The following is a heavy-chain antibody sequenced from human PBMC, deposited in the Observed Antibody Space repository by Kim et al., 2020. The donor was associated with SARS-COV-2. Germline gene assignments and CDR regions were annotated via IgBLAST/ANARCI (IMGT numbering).Heavy chain of an antibody. J-gene: IGHJ6*02. CDR1: GGSFSGYY. D-gene: IGHD6-19*01. CDR3: ARGSSSGWYYYGMDV. V-gene: IGHV4-34*01. Sequence: SETLSLTCAVYGGSFSGYYWSWIRQPPGKGLEWIGEINHSGSTNYNPSLKSRVTISVDTSKNQFSLKLSSVTAADTAVYYCARGSSSGWYYYGMDVWGQGTTVTVSS. CDR2: INHSGST.